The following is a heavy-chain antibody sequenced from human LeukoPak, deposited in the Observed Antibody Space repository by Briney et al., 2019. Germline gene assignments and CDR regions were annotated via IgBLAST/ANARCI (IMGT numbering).Heavy chain of an antibody. CDR1: GYFFSTYW. CDR3: ARHLDTTLTSDGFDI. Sequence: GESLKISCKGSGYFFSTYWIGWVRQMPGKGLEWMGIIYPGDSDARYSPSFQGQVSMSFDKSISTAYLQWSSLKASDTAMYYCARHLDTTLTSDGFDIWGQGTMVTVSS. CDR2: IYPGDSDA. V-gene: IGHV5-51*01. D-gene: IGHD5-18*01. J-gene: IGHJ3*02.